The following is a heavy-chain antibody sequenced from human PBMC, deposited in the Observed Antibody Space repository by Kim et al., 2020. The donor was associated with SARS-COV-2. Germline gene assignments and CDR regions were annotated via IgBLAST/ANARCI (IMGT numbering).Heavy chain of an antibody. Sequence: ASVKVSCKASGYTFTSYAMHWVHQAPGQRLEWMGWINAGNGNTKYSQKFQGRVTITRDTSASTAYMELSSLRSEDTAVYYCAREFRELDTRYFDLWGRGTLVTVSS. D-gene: IGHD1-1*01. V-gene: IGHV1-3*01. CDR1: GYTFTSYA. CDR3: AREFRELDTRYFDL. CDR2: INAGNGNT. J-gene: IGHJ2*01.